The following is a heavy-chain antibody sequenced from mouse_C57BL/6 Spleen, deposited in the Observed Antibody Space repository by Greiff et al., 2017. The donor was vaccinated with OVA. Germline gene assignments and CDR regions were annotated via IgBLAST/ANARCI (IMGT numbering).Heavy chain of an antibody. V-gene: IGHV1-18*01. CDR2: INPNNGDT. CDR3: SRACCNGSVYFDV. CDR1: GYTFTDYN. J-gene: IGHJ1*03. Sequence: EVQLQQSGPELVKPGASVKISCKASGYTFTDYNMDWVKQSHGKSLEWIGDINPNNGDTNYNQKFKGKATLTVDKSSSTAYMQLGSLTSEDSAVYYYSRACCNGSVYFDVWGTGTTVTVAS. D-gene: IGHD1-1*01.